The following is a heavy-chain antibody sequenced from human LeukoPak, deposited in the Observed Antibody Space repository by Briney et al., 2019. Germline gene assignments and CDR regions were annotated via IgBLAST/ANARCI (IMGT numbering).Heavy chain of an antibody. J-gene: IGHJ2*01. CDR3: ARDLKPRYFDL. CDR2: IYYSGST. V-gene: IGHV4-59*01. CDR1: GGSISSYY. Sequence: TPSETLSLTCTVSGGSISSYYWSWIRQPPGKGLEWIGYIYYSGSTNYNPSLKSRVTISVDTSKNQFSLKLSSVTAADMAVYYCARDLKPRYFDLWGRGTLVTVSS.